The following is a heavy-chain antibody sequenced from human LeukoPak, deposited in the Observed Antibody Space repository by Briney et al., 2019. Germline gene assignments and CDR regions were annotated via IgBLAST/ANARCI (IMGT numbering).Heavy chain of an antibody. D-gene: IGHD3-10*02. V-gene: IGHV1-8*01. CDR1: GYTFTSYD. Sequence: ASVKVSCKASGYTFTSYDINWVRQATGQGPEWMGWMNPNSGNTGYAQKFQGRVTMTRNTSISTAYMELSSLRSEDTAVYYCARVPVRGALIGAFDIWGQGTMVTVSS. CDR3: ARVPVRGALIGAFDI. J-gene: IGHJ3*02. CDR2: MNPNSGNT.